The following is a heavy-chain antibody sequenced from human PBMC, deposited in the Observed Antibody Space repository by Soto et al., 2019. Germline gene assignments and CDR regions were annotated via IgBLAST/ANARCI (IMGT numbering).Heavy chain of an antibody. CDR3: ARGAVVNFDS. CDR1: GGSISSGGSS. J-gene: IGHJ4*02. Sequence: QLQLQESGSGLVKPSQTLSLTCAVSGGSISSGGSSWTWIRQPPGKGLEWIGYIDHSGSTYYNPSIKSRVTISVDRSKNQFSLKLTPVTAADTAVYYCARGAVVNFDSWGQGTLVTVSS. D-gene: IGHD3-22*01. CDR2: IDHSGST. V-gene: IGHV4-30-2*01.